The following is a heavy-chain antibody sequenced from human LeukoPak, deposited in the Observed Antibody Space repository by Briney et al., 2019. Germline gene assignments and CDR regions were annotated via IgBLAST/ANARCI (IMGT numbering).Heavy chain of an antibody. J-gene: IGHJ4*02. D-gene: IGHD6-6*01. CDR1: GWSFSTYW. CDR3: AGEPRQLAF. Sequence: GGSLRLSCAVSGWSFSTYWMSWVRQVPGKGLEWVSSINQVGSGTHYADSVRGRFTISGDNAKNSLYLQMNSLRVEDTATYYCAGEPRQLAFWGQGTLVTVSS. CDR2: INQVGSGT. V-gene: IGHV3-7*03.